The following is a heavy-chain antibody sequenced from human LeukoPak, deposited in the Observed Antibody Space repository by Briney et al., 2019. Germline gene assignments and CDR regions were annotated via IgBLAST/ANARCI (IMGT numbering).Heavy chain of an antibody. Sequence: GGSLRLSCAASGFTFDDYTMHWVRQAPGKGLEWVSLISWDGGSTYYADSVKGRFTISRDNSKNTLYLQMNSLRAEDTAVYYCAKEQYPPRPNSSYDSRGYFGYWGQGTLVTVSS. V-gene: IGHV3-43*01. CDR2: ISWDGGST. CDR3: AKEQYPPRPNSSYDSRGYFGY. CDR1: GFTFDDYT. J-gene: IGHJ4*02. D-gene: IGHD5-12*01.